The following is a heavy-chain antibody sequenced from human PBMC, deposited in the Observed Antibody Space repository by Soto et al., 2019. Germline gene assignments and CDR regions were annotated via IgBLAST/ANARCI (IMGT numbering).Heavy chain of an antibody. CDR3: AKGASRIPDGMDV. Sequence: EVQLLESGGGLVQPGGSLRLSCAASGFTFSMFAMTWVRQAPGKGLEWVSAIGGSGVGTYYADSVKGRFTISRDNSKHTLYLHMNSLRAEDTAVYFCAKGASRIPDGMDVWGQGTTVTVPS. CDR2: IGGSGVGT. D-gene: IGHD2-15*01. CDR1: GFTFSMFA. J-gene: IGHJ6*02. V-gene: IGHV3-23*01.